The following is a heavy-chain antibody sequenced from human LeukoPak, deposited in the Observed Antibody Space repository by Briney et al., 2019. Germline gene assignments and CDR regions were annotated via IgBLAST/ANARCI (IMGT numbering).Heavy chain of an antibody. J-gene: IGHJ4*02. V-gene: IGHV3-33*06. CDR2: IWYDGSNK. CDR1: GFSFSSYG. D-gene: IGHD5-18*01. CDR3: AKGPSETAMATAFDY. Sequence: GGSLILSCAASGFSFSSYGMHWVRQSPGKGLEWVAVIWYDGSNKYYADSVKGRFTISRDNSKNTLYLQMNSLRAEDTALYYCAKGPSETAMATAFDYWGQGTLVTVSS.